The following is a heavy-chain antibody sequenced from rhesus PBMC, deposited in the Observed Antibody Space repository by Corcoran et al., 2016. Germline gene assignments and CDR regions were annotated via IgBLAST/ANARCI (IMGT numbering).Heavy chain of an antibody. V-gene: IGHV4-99*01. CDR2: IGGRSGIN. CDR1: GYSISSGYY. D-gene: IGHD6-31*01. J-gene: IGHJ5-2*02. Sequence: QVHLQESGPGLVKPSETLSLTCAVSGYSISSGYYLGWIRQPPGKGLEWIGFIGGRSGINDYNPSLKSRVTISKVPSKNQFSLKLSSRTAADTAVYYCARHSARAAGDVGGRGVLVTVSS. CDR3: ARHSARAAGDV.